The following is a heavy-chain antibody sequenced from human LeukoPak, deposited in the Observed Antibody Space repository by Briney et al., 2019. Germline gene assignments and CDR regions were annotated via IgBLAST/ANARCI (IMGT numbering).Heavy chain of an antibody. D-gene: IGHD5-24*01. CDR2: IIPIFGTA. J-gene: IGHJ4*02. CDR1: GGTFSSYA. CDR3: ARMEMATATFDY. Sequence: SVKVSCKASGGTFSSYAISWVRQAPGQGLEWMGGIIPIFGTANYAQKLQGRVTMTTDTSTSTAYMELRSLRSDDTAVYYCARMEMATATFDYWGQGTLVTVSS. V-gene: IGHV1-69*05.